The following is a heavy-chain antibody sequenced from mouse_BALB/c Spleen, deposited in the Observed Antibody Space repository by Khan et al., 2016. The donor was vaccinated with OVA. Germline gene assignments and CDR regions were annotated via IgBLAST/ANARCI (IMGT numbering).Heavy chain of an antibody. D-gene: IGHD1-2*01. CDR2: ISYSGST. J-gene: IGHJ2*01. Sequence: EVQLQESGPGLVKPSQSLSLTCTVTGYSITSGYGWNWIRQFPGNQLEWMGYISYSGSTNYNPSLKSRITITRDTSKNQFFLQLNSVTTEDTATYYCARTARIKYWGQGTTLTVSS. V-gene: IGHV3-2*02. CDR1: GYSITSGYG. CDR3: ARTARIKY.